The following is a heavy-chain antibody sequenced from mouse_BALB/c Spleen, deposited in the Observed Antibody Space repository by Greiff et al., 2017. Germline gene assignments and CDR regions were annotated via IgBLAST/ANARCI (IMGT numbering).Heavy chain of an antibody. D-gene: IGHD1-1*01. J-gene: IGHJ2*01. CDR1: GYSITSDYA. V-gene: IGHV3-2*02. CDR2: ISYSGST. CDR3: ARGLLRSPFDY. Sequence: EVHLVESGPGLVKPSQSLSLTCTVTGYSITSDYAWNWIRQFPGNKLEWMGYISYSGSTSYNPSLKSRISITRDTSKNQFFLQLNSVTTEDTATYYCARGLLRSPFDYWGQGTTLTVSS.